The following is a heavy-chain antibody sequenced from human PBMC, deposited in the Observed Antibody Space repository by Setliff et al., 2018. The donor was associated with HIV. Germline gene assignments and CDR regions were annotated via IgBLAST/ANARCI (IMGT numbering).Heavy chain of an antibody. CDR3: ASTDNTGYKIGY. D-gene: IGHD3-10*01. V-gene: IGHV4-39*01. Sequence: SETLSLTCAVSNGSISRSSYYWGWIRQPPGKGPEWVGSIYYSGSTYSSPSLKSRVTISVDTSKRQFFLHLTSVTAADTAVYFCASTDNTGYKIGYWGQGALVTVS. CDR1: NGSISRSSYY. CDR2: IYYSGST. J-gene: IGHJ4*01.